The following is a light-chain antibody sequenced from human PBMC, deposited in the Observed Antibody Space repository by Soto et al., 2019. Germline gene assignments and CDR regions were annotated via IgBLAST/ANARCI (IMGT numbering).Light chain of an antibody. CDR1: SSDVGGYKY. J-gene: IGLJ1*01. CDR3: SSYTSSSTLI. V-gene: IGLV2-14*01. Sequence: QSALTQPASVSGSPGQSITISCTGTSSDVGGYKYVSWYQQHPGKAPKLMIYEVINRPSGVSNRFSGSKSDNTASLTISGLQADDEADYYCSSYTSSSTLIFGTGTKVTVL. CDR2: EVI.